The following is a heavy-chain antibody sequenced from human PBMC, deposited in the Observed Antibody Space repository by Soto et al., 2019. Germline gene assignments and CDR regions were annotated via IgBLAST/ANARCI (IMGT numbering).Heavy chain of an antibody. CDR3: AKDTSSSPYYMDV. J-gene: IGHJ6*03. Sequence: EVQVLESGGGSVQPGESLRLSCAASGFTFSNFAMSWVRHAPGQGLEWVSEISGSTGTTYYADSVKGRFIISRDNSKNMVHLQMNSLRAEDTAVYYCAKDTSSSPYYMDVWGKGTTVTVSS. D-gene: IGHD2-2*01. CDR2: ISGSTGTT. V-gene: IGHV3-23*01. CDR1: GFTFSNFA.